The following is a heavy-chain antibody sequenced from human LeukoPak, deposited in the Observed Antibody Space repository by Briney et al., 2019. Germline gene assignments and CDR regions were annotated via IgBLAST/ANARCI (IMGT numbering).Heavy chain of an antibody. V-gene: IGHV3-48*04. Sequence: GGSLRLSCAASGFTFSSYSMNWVRQAPGKGLEWVSYISSSSSTIYYADSVKGRFTISRDNAKNSLYLQMNSLRAEDTAVYYCASDASSPTNGYCSSTSCRSFFDYWGQGTLVTVSS. CDR2: ISSSSSTI. CDR3: ASDASSPTNGYCSSTSCRSFFDY. CDR1: GFTFSSYS. D-gene: IGHD2-2*01. J-gene: IGHJ4*02.